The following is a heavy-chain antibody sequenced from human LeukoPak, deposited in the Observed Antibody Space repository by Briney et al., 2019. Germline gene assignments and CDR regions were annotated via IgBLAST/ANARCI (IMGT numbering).Heavy chain of an antibody. J-gene: IGHJ4*02. CDR2: INHSGST. CDR1: GGSFSGYY. Sequence: PSETLSLTCAVYGGSFSGYYWSWIRRPPGKGLEWIGEINHSGSTNYNPSLKSRVTISVDTTKNQFSLKLSSVTAADTAVCYCARSFWSGYYTYFDYWGQGTLVTVSS. D-gene: IGHD3-3*01. V-gene: IGHV4-34*01. CDR3: ARSFWSGYYTYFDY.